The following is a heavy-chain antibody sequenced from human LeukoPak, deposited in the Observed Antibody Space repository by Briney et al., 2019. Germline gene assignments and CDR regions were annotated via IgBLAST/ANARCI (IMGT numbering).Heavy chain of an antibody. D-gene: IGHD2-2*01. CDR2: PYHPDST. Sequence: PSETLSLTCGVSGYPINNAYYWVWIRQPPGKGLGWIGSPYHPDSTYYNPSLKSRVTMSVDTSRNQFSLRLSFVTAADTAVYYCARQYDSYFYYYLDLWGTGTTVTVSS. V-gene: IGHV4-38-2*01. CDR3: ARQYDSYFYYYLDL. J-gene: IGHJ6*03. CDR1: GYPINNAYY.